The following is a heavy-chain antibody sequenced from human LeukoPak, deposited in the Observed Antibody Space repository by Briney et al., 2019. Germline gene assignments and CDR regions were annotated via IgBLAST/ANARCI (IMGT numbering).Heavy chain of an antibody. CDR3: ARGGPQILWSFYH. CDR2: IYPGDSDT. V-gene: IGHV5-51*01. J-gene: IGHJ4*02. D-gene: IGHD2-8*02. CDR1: GYRFTSYW. Sequence: GESLKISCKGSGYRFTSYWIAWVRQMPGKGLEWLGIIYPGDSDTRYSPSFQGQVTISADKAISTAYLQWSSLKASDTAMYYCARGGPQILWSFYHWGQGTLVTVSS.